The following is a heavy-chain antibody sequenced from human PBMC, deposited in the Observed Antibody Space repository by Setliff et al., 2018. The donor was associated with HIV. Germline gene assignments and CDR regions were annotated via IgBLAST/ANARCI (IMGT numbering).Heavy chain of an antibody. J-gene: IGHJ5*02. CDR3: ARDRDNLELRA. CDR2: MNPNSGNR. Sequence: GASVKVSCKTSGYTFTSYDINWVRQATGQGLEWMGWMNPNSGNRGYAQKLQGRVTMSTDTSTSTAYMELRSLRSDDTAVYYCARDRDNLELRAWGQGTLVTVSS. CDR1: GYTFTSYD. D-gene: IGHD1-7*01. V-gene: IGHV1-8*02.